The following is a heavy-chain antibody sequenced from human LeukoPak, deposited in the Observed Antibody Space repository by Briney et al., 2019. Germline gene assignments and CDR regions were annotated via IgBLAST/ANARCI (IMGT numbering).Heavy chain of an antibody. V-gene: IGHV3-23*01. D-gene: IGHD2-2*01. CDR2: SGDGT. Sequence: GGSLRLSCVASGFTFSSYAMSWVRQAPGKGLEWVSCSGDGTYYADSVKGRFTISRDNSKNTLYLQMNSLRAEDTAVYYCAKGGSPSCYSSSGYWGQGTLVTVSS. CDR1: GFTFSSYA. CDR3: AKGGSPSCYSSSGY. J-gene: IGHJ4*02.